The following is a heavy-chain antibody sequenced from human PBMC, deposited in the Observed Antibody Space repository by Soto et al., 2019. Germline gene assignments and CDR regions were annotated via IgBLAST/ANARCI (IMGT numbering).Heavy chain of an antibody. Sequence: PSETLSLTCTVSGGSISSGCYYWSWIRQHPGKGLEWIGYIYYIGSTYYNPSLKSRVTISVDTSKNQFSLKLSSVTAADTAVYYCARVIRYGDQVFDYWGQGTLVAVSS. CDR2: IYYIGST. CDR3: ARVIRYGDQVFDY. CDR1: GGSISSGCYY. D-gene: IGHD4-17*01. J-gene: IGHJ4*02. V-gene: IGHV4-31*03.